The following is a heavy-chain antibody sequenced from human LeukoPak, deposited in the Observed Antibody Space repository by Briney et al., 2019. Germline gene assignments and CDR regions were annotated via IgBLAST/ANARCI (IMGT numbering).Heavy chain of an antibody. D-gene: IGHD4-11*01. J-gene: IGHJ5*02. V-gene: IGHV1-69*13. CDR2: IIPIFGTA. CDR1: GGTFSSYA. CDR3: ARDAKDYSNSYNWFDH. Sequence: SVTLSCKVSGGTFSSYAISWVRQAPGGGSEWMGGIIPIFGTANYAQKFQGRVTITSDESTSTAYMELSSLRSEDTAVYYCARDAKDYSNSYNWFDHWGQGTLVTVSS.